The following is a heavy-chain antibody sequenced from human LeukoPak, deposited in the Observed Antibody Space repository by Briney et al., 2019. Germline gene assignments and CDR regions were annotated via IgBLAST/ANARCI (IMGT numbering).Heavy chain of an antibody. CDR3: ARFYSSGWDEAFDI. V-gene: IGHV3-7*01. CDR2: INQDGSQK. J-gene: IGHJ3*02. CDR1: GFTFSGYW. D-gene: IGHD3-22*01. Sequence: GGSLRLSCAASGFTFSGYWMSWVRQAPGKGLEWVANINQDGSQKYYVDSVKGRFTISRDNAETSVYLRMSSLRAEDTAVYYCARFYSSGWDEAFDIWGQGTLVTVSS.